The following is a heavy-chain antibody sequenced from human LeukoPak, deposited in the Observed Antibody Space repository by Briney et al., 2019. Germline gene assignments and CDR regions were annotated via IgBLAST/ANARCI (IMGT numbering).Heavy chain of an antibody. CDR3: ARGLGYSYGHRGLDY. J-gene: IGHJ4*02. D-gene: IGHD5-18*01. CDR1: GFTFSSYA. V-gene: IGHV3-30*04. CDR2: ISYDGSNK. Sequence: TGGSLRLSCAASGFTFSSYAMHWVRQAPGKGLEWVAVISYDGSNKYYADSVKGRFTISRDNSKNTLYLQMNSLRAEDTAVYYCARGLGYSYGHRGLDYWGQGTLVTVSS.